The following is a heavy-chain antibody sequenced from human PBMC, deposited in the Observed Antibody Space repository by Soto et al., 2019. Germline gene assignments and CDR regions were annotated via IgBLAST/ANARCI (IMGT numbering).Heavy chain of an antibody. Sequence: GESLKISCKGSENTFSRYWIAWVRQLPGKGLECMGIIYPDDSDTRYSPSFQGQVTISVDKSITTAYLQWSSLKASDTAMYYCGIQPSGYGCYFDYWGQGTLVTVSS. CDR2: IYPDDSDT. V-gene: IGHV5-51*01. CDR1: ENTFSRYW. CDR3: GIQPSGYGCYFDY. D-gene: IGHD5-12*01. J-gene: IGHJ4*02.